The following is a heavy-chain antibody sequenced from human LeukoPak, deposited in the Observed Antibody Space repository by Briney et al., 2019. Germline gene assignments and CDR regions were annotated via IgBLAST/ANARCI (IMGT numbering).Heavy chain of an antibody. CDR2: IYHSGST. V-gene: IGHV4-38-2*01. J-gene: IGHJ4*01. CDR3: AKRGVTRYFDY. D-gene: IGHD3-10*01. CDR1: GYSISSGYY. Sequence: PSETLSLTCAVSGYSISSGYYWGWIRQPPGKGLEWIGSIYHSGSTYYNPSLKSRVTISVDTSKNQFSLKLSSVTAADTAVYYCAKRGVTRYFDYWGRGILVTVSS.